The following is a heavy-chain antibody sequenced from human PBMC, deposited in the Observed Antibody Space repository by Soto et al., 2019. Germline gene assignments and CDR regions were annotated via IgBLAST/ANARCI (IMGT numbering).Heavy chain of an antibody. CDR2: IIPIFGTA. CDR3: ARDRGYSDYVWGSYHYRSFDY. CDR1: GGTFSSYA. Sequence: QVQLVQSGAEVKKPGSSVKVSCKASGGTFSSYAISWVRQAPGQGLEWMGGIIPIFGTANYAQKFQGRVTVTADESTSTAYMELSSLRSEDTAVYYCARDRGYSDYVWGSYHYRSFDYWGQGTLVTVSS. J-gene: IGHJ4*02. D-gene: IGHD3-16*02. V-gene: IGHV1-69*12.